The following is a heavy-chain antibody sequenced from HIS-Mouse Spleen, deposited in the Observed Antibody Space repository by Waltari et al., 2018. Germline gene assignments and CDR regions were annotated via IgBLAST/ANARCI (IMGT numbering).Heavy chain of an antibody. CDR2: IYYSGST. D-gene: IGHD6-13*01. J-gene: IGHJ2*01. V-gene: IGHV4-39*07. CDR1: GGSISSSSYY. Sequence: QLQLQESGPGLVKPSETLSLTCTVSGGSISSSSYYWGWSRQPPGKGLVWIGGIYYSGSTYYNPSLKSRVTISVDTSKNQFSLKLSSVTAADTAVYYCAREIPYSSSWYDWYFDLWGRGTLVTVSS. CDR3: AREIPYSSSWYDWYFDL.